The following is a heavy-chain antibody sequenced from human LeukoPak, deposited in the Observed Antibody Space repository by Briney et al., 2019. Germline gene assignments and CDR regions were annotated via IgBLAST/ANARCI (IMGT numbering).Heavy chain of an antibody. J-gene: IGHJ4*02. CDR3: ARDYNHYFDY. D-gene: IGHD1-20*01. CDR1: GFTFSSYS. V-gene: IGHV3-21*01. Sequence: GGSLRLSCAASGFTFSSYSMNWVRQAPGKGLEWVSSISSSSSYIYYADSVKGRFTISRDNAKNSLYLQMNTLRDEDTAVYYCARDYNHYFDYWGQGTLVTVSS. CDR2: ISSSSSYI.